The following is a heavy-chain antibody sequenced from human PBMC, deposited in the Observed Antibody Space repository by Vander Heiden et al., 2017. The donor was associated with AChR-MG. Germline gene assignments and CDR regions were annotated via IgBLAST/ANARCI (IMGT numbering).Heavy chain of an antibody. Sequence: QVQLVQSGAEVKKPGASVKVSCKASGYTFTGYYMHWVRQAPGQGLEWMGRINPNSGGTNYAQKFQGRVTMTRDTSISTAYMELSRLRSDDTAVYYCASGPYCSSTSCYNYMDVWGKGTTVTVSS. CDR3: ASGPYCSSTSCYNYMDV. D-gene: IGHD2-2*02. V-gene: IGHV1-2*06. CDR2: INPNSGGT. J-gene: IGHJ6*03. CDR1: GYTFTGYY.